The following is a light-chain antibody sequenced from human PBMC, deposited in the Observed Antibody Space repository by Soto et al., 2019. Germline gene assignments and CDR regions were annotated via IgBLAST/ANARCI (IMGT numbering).Light chain of an antibody. Sequence: EIVMTQSPATLSVSPGERATLSCRASQSVRSNLAWYQQKPGQAPRLLIYGASTRATGIPARFSGSGSGTDFALTISSLQSEDFAVYYCQQYKSWPLTFGGGTKVDIK. CDR2: GAS. V-gene: IGKV3-15*01. CDR3: QQYKSWPLT. J-gene: IGKJ4*01. CDR1: QSVRSN.